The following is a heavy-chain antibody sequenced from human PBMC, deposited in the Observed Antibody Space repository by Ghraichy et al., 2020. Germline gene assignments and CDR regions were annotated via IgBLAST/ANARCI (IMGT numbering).Heavy chain of an antibody. CDR1: GGTFSSYA. Sequence: SVKVSCKASGGTFSSYAISWVRQAPGQGLEWMGGIIPIFGTANYAQKFQGRVTITADESTSTAYMELSSLRSEDTAVYYCARDDIAARLFAYWGQGTLVTVSS. D-gene: IGHD6-6*01. J-gene: IGHJ4*02. V-gene: IGHV1-69*13. CDR2: IIPIFGTA. CDR3: ARDDIAARLFAY.